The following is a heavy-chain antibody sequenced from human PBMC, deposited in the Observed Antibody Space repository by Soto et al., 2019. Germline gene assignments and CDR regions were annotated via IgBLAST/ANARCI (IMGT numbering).Heavy chain of an antibody. CDR3: ARVLGYYDSSGYYYDALGAFDI. D-gene: IGHD3-22*01. CDR1: GGSISSSSYY. CDR2: IYYSGST. J-gene: IGHJ3*02. V-gene: IGHV4-39*01. Sequence: SETLSLTCTVSGGSISSSSYYWGWIRQPPGKGLEWIGSIYYSGSTYYNPSLKSRVTISVDTSKNQFSLKLSSVTAADTAVYYCARVLGYYDSSGYYYDALGAFDIWGQGTMVTVSS.